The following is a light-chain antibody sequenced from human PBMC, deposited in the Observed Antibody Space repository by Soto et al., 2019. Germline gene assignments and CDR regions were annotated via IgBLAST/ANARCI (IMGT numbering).Light chain of an antibody. Sequence: EIVLTQSPATLSLSAGERATLSCRASQTLSSRHLAWYQQKPGQAPRLLIYGSSSRATDIPDRFSGSGSGTDFTLTISTLEPEDFAIYYCQQYGYSRT. V-gene: IGKV3-20*01. CDR2: GSS. CDR1: QTLSSRH. CDR3: QQYGYSRT. J-gene: IGKJ1*01.